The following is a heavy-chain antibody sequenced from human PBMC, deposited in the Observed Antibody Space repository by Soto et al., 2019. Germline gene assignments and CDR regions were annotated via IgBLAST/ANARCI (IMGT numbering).Heavy chain of an antibody. CDR1: GGSLSGYY. Sequence: SETLSLTCAVYGGSLSGYYWSWIRQPPGKGLEWIGEINHRGSTNYNPSLKSRVTISVDTSKNEFSLKLSSVTAADTAVYYCARSTYSGTLFDYWVQGTLVTVSS. CDR3: ARSTYSGTLFDY. D-gene: IGHD1-26*01. J-gene: IGHJ4*02. CDR2: INHRGST. V-gene: IGHV4-34*01.